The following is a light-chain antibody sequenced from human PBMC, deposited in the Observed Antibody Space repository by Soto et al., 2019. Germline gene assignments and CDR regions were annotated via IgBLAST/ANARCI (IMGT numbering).Light chain of an antibody. CDR3: SSFAGSNNFPYV. CDR1: IGDVGAYDY. CDR2: EIN. J-gene: IGLJ1*01. V-gene: IGLV2-8*01. Sequence: QSLGTQPRSASGSPGQSVPISCTGTIGDVGAYDYVSWYQQHPGKAPKLMIYEINKRPSGVPDRFSGSKSGNTASLTVSGLQAEDEADYYCSSFAGSNNFPYVFGTGTKVTVL.